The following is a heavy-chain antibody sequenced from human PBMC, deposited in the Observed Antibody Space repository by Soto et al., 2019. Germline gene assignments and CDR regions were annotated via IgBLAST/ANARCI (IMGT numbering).Heavy chain of an antibody. CDR1: GLPFSAYD. D-gene: IGHD2-15*01. CDR3: ARAYSGRLPRRADYYFAMDV. V-gene: IGHV3-13*05. CDR2: IGAADDP. J-gene: IGHJ6*02. Sequence: GGSLRLSCAASGLPFSAYDMHWVRQTTGKGLEWVSAIGAADDPYYLGSVKGRFTISRENAKNSLYLQMNSLRAEDTAVYYCARAYSGRLPRRADYYFAMDVWGQGTTVTVSS.